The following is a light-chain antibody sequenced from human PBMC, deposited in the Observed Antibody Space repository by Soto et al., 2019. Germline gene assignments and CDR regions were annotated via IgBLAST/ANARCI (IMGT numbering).Light chain of an antibody. CDR2: SDGRH. CDR3: QTWGTGIHRV. J-gene: IGLJ3*02. Sequence: QPVLTQSPSASASLGASVKLTCTLSSGHSSYAIAWHQQQPENSDGRHSKGDGIPDRFSGSSSGAERYLTISSLQSEDEADYYCQTWGTGIHRVFGGGTKVTVL. V-gene: IGLV4-69*01. CDR1: SGHSSYA.